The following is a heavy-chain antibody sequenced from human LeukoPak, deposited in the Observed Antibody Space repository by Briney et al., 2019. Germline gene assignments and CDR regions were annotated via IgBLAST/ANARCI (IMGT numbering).Heavy chain of an antibody. V-gene: IGHV2-5*02. D-gene: IGHD3-9*01. CDR2: IYWDDDK. J-gene: IGHJ4*02. CDR1: GFSLSTSGVG. CDR3: ARTYYDILTGYLIPFGY. Sequence: SGPTLVNPTQTLTLTCTFSGFSLSTSGVGVGWIRQPPGKALEWLALIYWDDDKRYSPSLKSRLTITKDTSKNQVVLTMTNMDPVDTATYYCARTYYDILTGYLIPFGYWGQGTLVTVSS.